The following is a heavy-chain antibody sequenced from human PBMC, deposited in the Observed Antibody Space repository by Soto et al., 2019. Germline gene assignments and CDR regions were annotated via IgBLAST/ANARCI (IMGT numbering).Heavy chain of an antibody. Sequence: QVHLQRWGAGLLKPAESLSLTCAVYGGSFSGYYWSWVRQIPGKGLEWIGEINHIGSTNYNESLKSRVSISVDTSKNQFSLKLNSATAADTAVYYCARGRWEVRFDNWGQGTLVTVSS. CDR3: ARGRWEVRFDN. CDR1: GGSFSGYY. J-gene: IGHJ4*02. V-gene: IGHV4-34*01. D-gene: IGHD1-26*01. CDR2: INHIGST.